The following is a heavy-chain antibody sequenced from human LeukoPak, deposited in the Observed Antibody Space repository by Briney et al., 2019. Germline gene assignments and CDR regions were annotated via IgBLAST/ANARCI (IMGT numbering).Heavy chain of an antibody. V-gene: IGHV3-21*01. J-gene: IGHJ5*02. CDR3: ASSAIAVAAHWHWFDP. CDR2: ISSSSSYI. Sequence: GGSLRLSCAASGFTFSSYSMNWVRQAPGKGLEWVSSISSSSSYIYYADSVKGRFTISRDNAKNSLYLQMNSLRAEDTAVYYCASSAIAVAAHWHWFDPWGQGTLVTVSS. D-gene: IGHD6-19*01. CDR1: GFTFSSYS.